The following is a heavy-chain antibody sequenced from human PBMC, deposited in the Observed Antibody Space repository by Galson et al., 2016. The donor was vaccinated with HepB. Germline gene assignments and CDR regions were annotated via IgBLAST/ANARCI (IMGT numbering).Heavy chain of an antibody. V-gene: IGHV3-23*01. D-gene: IGHD7-27*01. CDR2: MSGRGDTR. CDR1: GFSVGNNY. CDR3: TKILSDAPLGQYYFDF. Sequence: SLRLSCAVSGFSVGNNYMSWVRQAPGKGLEWVSVMSGRGDTRNYADSVRARFTISRESSNNTLHLQMNSLKEEDTAVYDCTKILSDAPLGQYYFDFWGQGTLVTVSS. J-gene: IGHJ4*02.